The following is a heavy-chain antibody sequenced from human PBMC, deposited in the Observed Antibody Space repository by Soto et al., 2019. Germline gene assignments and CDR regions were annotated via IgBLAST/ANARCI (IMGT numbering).Heavy chain of an antibody. CDR1: GGTFSSYA. Sequence: VASVKVSCKASGGTFSSYAISWVRQAPGQGLEWMGGIIPIFGTANYAQKFQGRVTITADESTSTAYMELSSLRSEDTAVYYCASSYGDYLFDYWGQGTLVTVSS. D-gene: IGHD4-17*01. CDR2: IIPIFGTA. V-gene: IGHV1-69*13. CDR3: ASSYGDYLFDY. J-gene: IGHJ4*02.